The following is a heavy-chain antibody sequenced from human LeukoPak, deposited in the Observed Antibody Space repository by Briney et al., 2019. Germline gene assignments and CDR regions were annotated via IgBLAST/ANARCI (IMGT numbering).Heavy chain of an antibody. CDR3: ARDAFGNNWFDP. CDR2: IIPNSGGT. CDR1: GYTFTGYY. J-gene: IGHJ5*02. V-gene: IGHV1-2*02. D-gene: IGHD3-10*01. Sequence: ASVKVSCKASGYTFTGYYMHWVRQAPGQGLEWMGWIIPNSGGTNYAQKFQGRVTMTRDTSISTAYMELTRLRSDDTAVYYCARDAFGNNWFDPWGQGTLVTVSS.